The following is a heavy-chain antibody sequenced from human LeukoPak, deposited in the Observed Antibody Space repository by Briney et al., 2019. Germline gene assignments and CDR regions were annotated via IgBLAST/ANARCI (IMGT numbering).Heavy chain of an antibody. CDR2: INHSGST. D-gene: IGHD3-3*01. J-gene: IGHJ4*02. CDR3: ARGRKERVVRQRLYGY. Sequence: SETLSLTCAVYGGSFSGYYWSWTRQPPGKGLEWIGEINHSGSTNYNPSLKSRVTISVDTSKNQFSLKLSSVTAADTAVYYCARGRKERVVRQRLYGYWGQGTLVTVSS. V-gene: IGHV4-34*01. CDR1: GGSFSGYY.